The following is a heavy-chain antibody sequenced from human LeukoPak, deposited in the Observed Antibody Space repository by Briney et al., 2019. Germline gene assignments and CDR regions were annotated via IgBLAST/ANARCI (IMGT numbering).Heavy chain of an antibody. CDR3: ARGNPRHYYGSGSYYNVKEDWFDP. D-gene: IGHD3-10*01. V-gene: IGHV4-34*01. J-gene: IGHJ5*02. Sequence: SETLSLTCAVYGGSFSGYYWSWIRQPPGKGLEWIGEINHSGSTNYNPSLKSRVTISVDTSKNQFSLKLSSVTAAETAVYYCARGNPRHYYGSGSYYNVKEDWFDPWGQGTLVTVSS. CDR1: GGSFSGYY. CDR2: INHSGST.